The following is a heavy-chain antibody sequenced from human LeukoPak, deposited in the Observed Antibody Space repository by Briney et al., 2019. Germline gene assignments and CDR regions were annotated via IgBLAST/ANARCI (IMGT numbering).Heavy chain of an antibody. Sequence: GGSLRLSCAASGFTFSSYAMHWVRQAPGKGLEWVAVISYDGSNKYYADSVKGRFTISRDNSKNTLYLQMNSLRAEDTAVYYCARDIVVVPAAMLVHYYYYYGMDVWGQGTTVTVSS. D-gene: IGHD2-2*01. CDR3: ARDIVVVPAAMLVHYYYYYGMDV. V-gene: IGHV3-30-3*01. J-gene: IGHJ6*02. CDR1: GFTFSSYA. CDR2: ISYDGSNK.